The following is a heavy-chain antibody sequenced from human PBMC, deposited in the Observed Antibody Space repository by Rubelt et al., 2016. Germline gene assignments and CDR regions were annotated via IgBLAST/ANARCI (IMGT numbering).Heavy chain of an antibody. D-gene: IGHD3-10*01. V-gene: IGHV4-34*01. CDR2: VHHSGNS. Sequence: QVQLQQWGAGLLKPSETLSLTCAVYGGSITDYNWSWIRQPPGKGLEWIGEVHHSGNSNYNPSLKSRVTISVDTSKNQFSWKLSSGTAADTGVYYCAGIRRGAGKRNRLFDYWGQGTLVTVSS. CDR3: AGIRRGAGKRNRLFDY. CDR1: GGSITDYN. J-gene: IGHJ4*02.